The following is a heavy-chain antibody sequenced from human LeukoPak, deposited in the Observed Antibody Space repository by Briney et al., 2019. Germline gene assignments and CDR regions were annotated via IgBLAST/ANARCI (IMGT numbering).Heavy chain of an antibody. Sequence: PSETLSLTCAVYGGSFSGYYWSWIRQPPGEGLEWIGEINHSGSTNYNPSLKSRVTISVDTSKNQFSLKLSSVTAADTAVYYCARAEIVVVPAATKYFDYWGQGTLVTVSS. CDR2: INHSGST. CDR1: GGSFSGYY. CDR3: ARAEIVVVPAATKYFDY. D-gene: IGHD2-2*01. V-gene: IGHV4-34*01. J-gene: IGHJ4*02.